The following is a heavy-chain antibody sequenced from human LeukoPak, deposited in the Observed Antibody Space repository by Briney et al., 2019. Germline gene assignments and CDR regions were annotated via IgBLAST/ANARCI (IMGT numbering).Heavy chain of an antibody. CDR2: IYYSGST. Sequence: SETLSLTCTVSGGSISSYYWSWIRQPPGKGLEWIGYIYYSGSTNYNPSLKSRVTISVDTSKNQFSLKLSSVTAADTAVYYCARAQWELLFYDAFDIWGQGTMVTVSS. D-gene: IGHD1-26*01. V-gene: IGHV4-59*01. CDR3: ARAQWELLFYDAFDI. J-gene: IGHJ3*02. CDR1: GGSISSYY.